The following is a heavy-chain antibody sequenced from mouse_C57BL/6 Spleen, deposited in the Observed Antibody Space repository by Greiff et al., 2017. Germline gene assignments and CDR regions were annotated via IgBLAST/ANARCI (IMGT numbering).Heavy chain of an antibody. CDR1: GFTFSDYG. V-gene: IGHV5-17*01. Sequence: EVQRVESGGGLVKPGGSLKLSCAASGFTFSDYGMHWVRQAPEKGLEWVAYISSGSSTIYYADTVKGRFTISRDNAKNTLFLQMTSLRSEDTAMYYCASCKGGSSYLYWYFDVWGTGTTVTVSS. CDR2: ISSGSSTI. J-gene: IGHJ1*03. D-gene: IGHD1-1*01. CDR3: ASCKGGSSYLYWYFDV.